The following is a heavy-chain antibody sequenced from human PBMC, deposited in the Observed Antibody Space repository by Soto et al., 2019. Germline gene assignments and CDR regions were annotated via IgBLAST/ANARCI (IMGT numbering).Heavy chain of an antibody. CDR1: GFSLSTSGVG. V-gene: IGHV2-5*02. CDR3: AHHPYYGLAPYSFDY. Sequence: QITLKESGPTLVKPTQTLTLTCTFSGFSLSTSGVGVGWIRQPPGKALEWLAVIYWGDDKRSSSSLKSRLTMPKDTSKHQVDLTMSNMDPVDTATYYCAHHPYYGLAPYSFDYWGQGILVTVSS. J-gene: IGHJ4*02. D-gene: IGHD3-10*01. CDR2: IYWGDDK.